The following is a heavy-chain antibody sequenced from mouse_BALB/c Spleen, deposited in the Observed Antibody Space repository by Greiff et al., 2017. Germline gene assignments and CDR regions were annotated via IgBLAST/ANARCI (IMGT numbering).Heavy chain of an antibody. CDR3: AFYYGSSYEAY. J-gene: IGHJ3*01. CDR2: IDPANGNT. V-gene: IGHV14-3*02. D-gene: IGHD1-1*01. Sequence: EVQLHHSGAELVKPGASVKLSCTASGFNIKDTYMHWVKQRPEQGLEWIGRIDPANGNTKYDPKFQGKATITADTSSNTAYLQLSSLTSEDTAVYYCAFYYGSSYEAYWGQGTLVTVSA. CDR1: GFNIKDTY.